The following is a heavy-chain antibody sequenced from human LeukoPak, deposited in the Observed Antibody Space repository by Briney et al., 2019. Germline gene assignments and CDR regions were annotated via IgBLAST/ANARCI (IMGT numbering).Heavy chain of an antibody. Sequence: GGSLRLSCAASGFTFSSYGMHWVRRAPGKGLEWVACIRYDGSNKYYADSVKGRFTISRDNSKNTLYLQMNSLRAGDTAVYYCAKSFLGMAAAATSWFDYWGQGTLVTVSS. CDR2: IRYDGSNK. CDR3: AKSFLGMAAAATSWFDY. J-gene: IGHJ4*02. D-gene: IGHD6-13*01. CDR1: GFTFSSYG. V-gene: IGHV3-30*02.